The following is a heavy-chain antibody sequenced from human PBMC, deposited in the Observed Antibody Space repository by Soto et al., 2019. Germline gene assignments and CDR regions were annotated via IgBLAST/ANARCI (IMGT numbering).Heavy chain of an antibody. Sequence: EVQVVESGGGLVQPGGSLRLSCAASGFTFSKYSMNWVRQAPGKGLEWVSYITSSSNTIYYADSVKGRFTISRENAKNSLYLQVNSLRDEDTAVYYCARDSSSYYGMDIWGQGTTVTVSS. CDR2: ITSSSNTI. J-gene: IGHJ6*02. D-gene: IGHD6-6*01. CDR1: GFTFSKYS. V-gene: IGHV3-48*02. CDR3: ARDSSSYYGMDI.